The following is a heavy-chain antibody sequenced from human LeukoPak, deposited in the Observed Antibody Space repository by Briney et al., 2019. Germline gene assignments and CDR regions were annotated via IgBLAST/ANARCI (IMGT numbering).Heavy chain of an antibody. Sequence: GGSLRLPCAASRLTLSDYAMTWVRQAPGKGLQWVSTISGSGGRTYYTDSVKGRFTVSRDNSKNTLYLQMKSLRVEDAAVYYCAKDRRAAAGPPYYFDNWGKGRLAPASS. V-gene: IGHV3-23*01. CDR1: RLTLSDYA. CDR3: AKDRRAAAGPPYYFDN. J-gene: IGHJ4*02. CDR2: ISGSGGRT. D-gene: IGHD6-13*01.